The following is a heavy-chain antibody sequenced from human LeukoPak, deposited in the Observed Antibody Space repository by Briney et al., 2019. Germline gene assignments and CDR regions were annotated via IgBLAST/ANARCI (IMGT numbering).Heavy chain of an antibody. D-gene: IGHD3-10*01. J-gene: IGHJ5*02. Sequence: SETLSLTCAVYGGSFSGYYWSWIRQPPGKGLEWIWEINHSGSTNYNPSLKSRVTISVDTSKNQFSLKLSSVTAADTAVYYCASSYGSGSFGTNWFDPWGQGTLVTVSS. CDR3: ASSYGSGSFGTNWFDP. CDR1: GGSFSGYY. V-gene: IGHV4-34*01. CDR2: INHSGST.